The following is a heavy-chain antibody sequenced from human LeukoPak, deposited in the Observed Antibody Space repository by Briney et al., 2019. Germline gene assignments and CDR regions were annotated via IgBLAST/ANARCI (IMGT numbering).Heavy chain of an antibody. CDR1: VGSISSYY. Sequence: PSETLSLTCTVSVGSISSYYWSWIRQPPGKGLEWIGYIYYSGSTSYNPSLKSRVTISVDTSKNQFSLKLSSVTAADTAVYYCARERIGGNAFDIWGQGTMVTVSS. J-gene: IGHJ3*02. V-gene: IGHV4-59*01. D-gene: IGHD3-16*01. CDR2: IYYSGST. CDR3: ARERIGGNAFDI.